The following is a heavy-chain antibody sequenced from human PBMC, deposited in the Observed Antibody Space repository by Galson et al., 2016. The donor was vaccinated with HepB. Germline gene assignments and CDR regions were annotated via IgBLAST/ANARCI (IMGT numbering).Heavy chain of an antibody. J-gene: IGHJ4*02. D-gene: IGHD1-26*01. Sequence: SLRLSCAASGFTFSSYSMHWVRQAPGKGLEWAAAISYDGRNKNHADSVKGRFTISRDNSKNTLYLQMNSLRAEDTAVYYCARDYEGGTYSGHYFRSWGQGTLVTVSS. CDR3: ARDYEGGTYSGHYFRS. CDR1: GFTFSSYS. V-gene: IGHV3-30*04. CDR2: ISYDGRNK.